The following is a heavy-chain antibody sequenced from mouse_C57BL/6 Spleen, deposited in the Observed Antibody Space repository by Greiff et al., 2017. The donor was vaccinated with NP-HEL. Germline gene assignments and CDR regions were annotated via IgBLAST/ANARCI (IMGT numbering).Heavy chain of an antibody. CDR3: SSSITTVVGYYFGY. D-gene: IGHD1-1*01. Sequence: VQLQQSGAELARPGASVKLSCKASGYTFTSYGISWVKQRTGQGLEWIGEIYPRSGNTYYNEKFKGKATLTADKSSRTAYLALRSLTSEDSAVYFCSSSITTVVGYYFGYWGQGTTLTVSS. CDR2: IYPRSGNT. J-gene: IGHJ2*01. V-gene: IGHV1-81*01. CDR1: GYTFTSYG.